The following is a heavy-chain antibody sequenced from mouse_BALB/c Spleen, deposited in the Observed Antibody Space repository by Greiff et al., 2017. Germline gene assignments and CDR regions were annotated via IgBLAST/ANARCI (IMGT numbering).Heavy chain of an antibody. J-gene: IGHJ1*01. V-gene: IGHV5-9-3*01. CDR2: ISSGGSYT. CDR1: GFTFSSYA. D-gene: IGHD2-3*01. Sequence: EVQLQESGGGLVKPGGSLKLSCAASGFTFSSYAMSWVRQTPEKRLEWVATISSGGSYTYYPDSVKGRFTISRDNAKNTLYLQMSSLRSEDTAMYYCARRGSYDGYFDVWGAGTTVTVSS. CDR3: ARRGSYDGYFDV.